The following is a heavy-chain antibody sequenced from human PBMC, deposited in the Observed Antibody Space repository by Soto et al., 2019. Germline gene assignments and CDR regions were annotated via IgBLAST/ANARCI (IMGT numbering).Heavy chain of an antibody. CDR1: GGSISSGGYY. D-gene: IGHD5-18*01. Sequence: SETLSLTCTVSGGSISSGGYYWSWIRQHPGKGLEWIGYIYYSGSTYYNPSLKSRVTISVDTSKNQFSLKLSSVTAADTAVYYCARWRRGYSYGPFDYWGQGTLVTVSS. CDR3: ARWRRGYSYGPFDY. J-gene: IGHJ4*02. CDR2: IYYSGST. V-gene: IGHV4-31*03.